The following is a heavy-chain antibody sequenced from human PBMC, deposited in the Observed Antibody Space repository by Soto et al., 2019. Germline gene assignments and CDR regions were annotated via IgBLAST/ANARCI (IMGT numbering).Heavy chain of an antibody. CDR1: GGSISSEDYY. J-gene: IGHJ5*02. CDR2: ICYSGRT. CDR3: ARQVTTSQGVTGLKWFDP. V-gene: IGHV4-39*01. D-gene: IGHD2-21*02. Sequence: SETLSLTCTVSGGSISSEDYYWNWIRQPPGKGLEWIGSICYSGRTYYSPSLKSRVTMSVDTSNHQFSLKLSSVTAADTAVYYCARQVTTSQGVTGLKWFDPWGQGSLVTVSS.